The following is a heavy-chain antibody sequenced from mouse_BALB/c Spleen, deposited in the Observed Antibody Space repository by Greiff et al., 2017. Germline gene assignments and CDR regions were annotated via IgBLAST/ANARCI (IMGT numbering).Heavy chain of an antibody. V-gene: IGHV3-2*02. CDR2: ISYSGST. D-gene: IGHD2-1*01. Sequence: EVHLVESGPGLVKPSQSLSLTCTVTGYSITSDYAWNWIRQFPGNKLEWMGYISYSGSTSYNPSLKSRISITRDTSKNQFFLQLNSVTTEDTATYYCARIYYGNYGAYWGQGTLVTVSA. CDR3: ARIYYGNYGAY. CDR1: GYSITSDYA. J-gene: IGHJ3*01.